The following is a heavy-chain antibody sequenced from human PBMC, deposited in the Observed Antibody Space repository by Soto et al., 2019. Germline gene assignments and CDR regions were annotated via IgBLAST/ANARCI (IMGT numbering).Heavy chain of an antibody. CDR2: IFYTGST. V-gene: IGHV4-30-4*01. D-gene: IGHD5-12*01. CDR3: ARVKATLYRDYYFDY. CDR1: GGTINSGDYF. Sequence: QVQLQESGPGLVKSSQTLSLTCSVSGGTINSGDYFWSWIRQPPGKGLEWMGSIFYTGSTYYSPSLQSRASRSKDTSKNLLALRLRSLTAADTAVYFWARVKATLYRDYYFDYWCHGTLVTVAS. J-gene: IGHJ4*01.